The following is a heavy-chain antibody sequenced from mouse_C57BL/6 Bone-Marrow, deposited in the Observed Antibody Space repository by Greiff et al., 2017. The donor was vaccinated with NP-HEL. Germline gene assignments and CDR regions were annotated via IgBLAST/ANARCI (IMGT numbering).Heavy chain of an antibody. CDR3: EIYDCGSSYWYFDV. Sequence: QVQLQQPGAELVKPGASVKLSCKASGYTFTSYWMHWVKQRPGQGLEWIGMIHPNSGSTNYNEKFKSKATLTVDKSSSTAYMQLSSLTSEDSAVYYCEIYDCGSSYWYFDVWGTGTTVTVSS. CDR2: IHPNSGST. V-gene: IGHV1-64*01. J-gene: IGHJ1*03. CDR1: GYTFTSYW. D-gene: IGHD1-1*01.